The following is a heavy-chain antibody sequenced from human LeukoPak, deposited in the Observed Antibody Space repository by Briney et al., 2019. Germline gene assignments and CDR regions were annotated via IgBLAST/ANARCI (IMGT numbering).Heavy chain of an antibody. CDR3: ARGGTYALV. J-gene: IGHJ4*02. D-gene: IGHD3-16*01. CDR2: ISYSGST. CDR1: GGSISSYY. V-gene: IGHV4-59*01. Sequence: PGGSLRLSCTVSGGSISSYYWSWIRQPPGKGLEWIGYISYSGSTNYNPSLKSRVTISVDTSKNQFSLKLSSVTAADTAVYYCARGGTYALVWGQGTLVTVSS.